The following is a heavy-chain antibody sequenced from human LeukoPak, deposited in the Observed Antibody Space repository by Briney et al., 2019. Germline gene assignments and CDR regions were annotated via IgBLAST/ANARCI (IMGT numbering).Heavy chain of an antibody. D-gene: IGHD1-26*01. J-gene: IGHJ5*02. V-gene: IGHV4-39*01. CDR3: ARHVGGTNWFDS. Sequence: PSETLSLTCSVSGGFSVSSSSYWGWIRQPPGKGPEWIGSISYIASTYYNPVLKSRVTISIDTSKNEFSVSLRSVTAADTAVYYCARHVGGTNWFDSWGQGILVTVSS. CDR2: ISYIAST. CDR1: GGFSVSSSSY.